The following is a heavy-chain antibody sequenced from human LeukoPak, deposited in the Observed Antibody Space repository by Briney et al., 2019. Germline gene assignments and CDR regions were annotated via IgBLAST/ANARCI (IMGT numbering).Heavy chain of an antibody. CDR1: GGTFSNYA. V-gene: IGHV5-51*01. CDR3: ARLAVGFNDSSGYYYPLAAFDI. D-gene: IGHD3-22*01. CDR2: IYPGDSDT. J-gene: IGHJ3*02. Sequence: KVSCKASGGTFSNYAIGWVRQMPGKGLEWMGIIYPGDSDTRYSPSFQGQVTISADKSISTAYLQWSSLKASATAMYYCARLAVGFNDSSGYYYPLAAFDIWGQGTMVTVSS.